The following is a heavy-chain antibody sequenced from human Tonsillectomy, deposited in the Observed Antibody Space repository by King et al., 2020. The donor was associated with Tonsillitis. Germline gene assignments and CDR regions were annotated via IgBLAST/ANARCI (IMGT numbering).Heavy chain of an antibody. Sequence: VQLQQWGAGLLKPSETLSLTCAVYGGSFSGYYWSWIRQPPGKGLEWIGEIYHSGSTNYNPSLKSRVTISLDTSKNQFSLELSSVTAADTAVYYCARGKYDVWSGYPDYFDYWGQGTLVTVSS. CDR1: GGSFSGYY. D-gene: IGHD3-3*01. V-gene: IGHV4-34*01. CDR2: IYHSGST. CDR3: ARGKYDVWSGYPDYFDY. J-gene: IGHJ4*02.